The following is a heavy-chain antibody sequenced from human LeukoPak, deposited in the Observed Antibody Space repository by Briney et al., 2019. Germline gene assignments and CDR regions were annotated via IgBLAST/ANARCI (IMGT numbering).Heavy chain of an antibody. CDR3: ARVGQQLGYYYYYMDV. CDR1: GGSISSGGYY. Sequence: SETLSLTCTVSGGSISSGGYYWSWIRQHPGKGLEWIGYIYYSGSTYYNPSLKSRVTISVDTSKNQFSLKLSSVTAADTAVYYCARVGQQLGYYYYYMDVWGKGTTVTVSS. J-gene: IGHJ6*03. D-gene: IGHD6-13*01. V-gene: IGHV4-31*03. CDR2: IYYSGST.